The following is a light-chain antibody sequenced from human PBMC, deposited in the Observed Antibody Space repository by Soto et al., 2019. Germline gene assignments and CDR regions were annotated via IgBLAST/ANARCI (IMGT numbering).Light chain of an antibody. V-gene: IGKV3-20*01. CDR1: QSVSSSY. J-gene: IGKJ1*01. CDR3: QQSGSSPPWT. CDR2: GAS. Sequence: LSAGGVDIGCRSIIQSVSSSYLAWYQQKPGQAPRLLIYGASSRATGIPDRFSGSGSGTDVSLTSSRLQHEGCAAYHSQQSGSSPPWTVAQGTKVDIK.